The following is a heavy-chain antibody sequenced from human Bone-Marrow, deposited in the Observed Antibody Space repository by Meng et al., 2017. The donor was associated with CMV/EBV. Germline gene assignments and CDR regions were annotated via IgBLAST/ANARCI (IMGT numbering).Heavy chain of an antibody. Sequence: ASVKVSCKASGDTFTGDYMHWVRQAPGQGLEWMGWINPNSGGTNYAQKFQGRVTMTRDTSISTAYMELSRLRSDDTAVYYCARDHYYYDSSGFYYDFDYWGQGTLVTVSS. V-gene: IGHV1-2*02. J-gene: IGHJ4*02. D-gene: IGHD3-22*01. CDR1: GDTFTGDY. CDR2: INPNSGGT. CDR3: ARDHYYYDSSGFYYDFDY.